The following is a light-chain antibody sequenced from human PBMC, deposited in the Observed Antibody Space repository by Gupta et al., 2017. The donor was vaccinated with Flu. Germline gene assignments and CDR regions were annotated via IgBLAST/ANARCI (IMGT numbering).Light chain of an antibody. CDR3: QQSYSTLFT. J-gene: IGKJ3*01. Sequence: PSSLSASVGDRVTITCRASQSINRYLNWYQKKPGKAPKLLIYTASSLESGVPSRFSGSGSGTDFTLTISSLQPEDFATYYCQQSYSTLFTFGPGTKVDMK. CDR2: TAS. V-gene: IGKV1-39*01. CDR1: QSINRY.